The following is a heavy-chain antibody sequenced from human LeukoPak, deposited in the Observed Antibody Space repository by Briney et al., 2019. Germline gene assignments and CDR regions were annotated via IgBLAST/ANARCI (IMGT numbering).Heavy chain of an antibody. Sequence: GRSLRLSCAASGLTFSSYGMRWVRQAPGRVLEWVAVMWNDGSNKYYAAYVKGRLTIVRNDSKNTLYLQMKNLRGEDTAVYYWARARQEGEGGFDIWGQGTMVTVSS. J-gene: IGHJ3*02. V-gene: IGHV3-33*01. CDR3: ARARQEGEGGFDI. CDR1: GLTFSSYG. D-gene: IGHD2-15*01. CDR2: MWNDGSNK.